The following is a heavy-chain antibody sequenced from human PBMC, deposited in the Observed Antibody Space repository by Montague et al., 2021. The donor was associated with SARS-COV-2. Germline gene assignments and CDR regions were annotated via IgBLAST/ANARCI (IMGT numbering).Heavy chain of an antibody. CDR1: GGSITDHTYY. Sequence: SETLSLTCSVSGGSITDHTYYWVCIRPSPRKGLMWIRAINYSGTTYSYPSLRRRVTISLDTAKNQFSLKMTSVTAADTAVYYCARHWGIAAAGSWGQGTLVTVSS. CDR3: ARHWGIAAAGS. V-gene: IGHV4-39*01. D-gene: IGHD6-13*01. J-gene: IGHJ4*02. CDR2: INYSGTT.